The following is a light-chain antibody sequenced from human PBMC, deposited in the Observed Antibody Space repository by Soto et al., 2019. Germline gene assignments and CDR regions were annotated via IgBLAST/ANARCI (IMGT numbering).Light chain of an antibody. CDR2: AAS. J-gene: IGKJ4*01. V-gene: IGKV1-17*01. CDR1: QGIRND. Sequence: DIRMTQSPSCLSAYIGAGVTITFRASQGIRNDLGWYQQKPGKAPKRLIYAASSLQSGVPSRFSGSGSGTEFTLTISSLQPEDFAPYYCLQHNSYPLTFGGGTKVDI. CDR3: LQHNSYPLT.